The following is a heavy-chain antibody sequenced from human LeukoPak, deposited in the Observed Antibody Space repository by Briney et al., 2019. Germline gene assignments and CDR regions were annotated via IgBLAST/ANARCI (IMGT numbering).Heavy chain of an antibody. D-gene: IGHD3-22*01. J-gene: IGHJ4*02. CDR3: AREWGLESSGYYYAY. CDR1: GGTFIRCT. CDR2: ITPIFGTA. V-gene: IGHV1-69*13. Sequence: ASVKVSCKASGGTFIRCTISWVRQAPGKGLEWMGGITPIFGTANFAQKFQGRVSITADESTSTAFMELSSLRSEDTAVYYCAREWGLESSGYYYAYWGQGTLVTVSS.